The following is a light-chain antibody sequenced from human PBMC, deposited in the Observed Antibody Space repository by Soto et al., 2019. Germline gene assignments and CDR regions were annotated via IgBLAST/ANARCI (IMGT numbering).Light chain of an antibody. CDR2: GAS. CDR1: QSISIY. J-gene: IGKJ5*01. CDR3: QQTYTTPEIT. Sequence: IQITPSPSSPSASVRDRDTLPCRASQSISIYLNWYQLKPGKAPNLLMYGASYLKSGVPTRFSGSGSGTDFTPTISSLQPQDFAIYYGQQTYTTPEITFGQGTRLEIK. V-gene: IGKV1-39*01.